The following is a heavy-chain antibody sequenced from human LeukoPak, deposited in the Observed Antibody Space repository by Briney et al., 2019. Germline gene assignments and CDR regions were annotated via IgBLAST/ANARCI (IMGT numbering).Heavy chain of an antibody. CDR2: INHSGST. CDR3: ARVRYSYGTDY. J-gene: IGHJ4*02. Sequence: SETLSLTCAVYGGSFSGYYWSWIRQPPGKGLEWTGEINHSGSTNYNPSLKSRVTISVDKSKSQFSLKLSSVTAADTAVYYCARVRYSYGTDYWGQGTLVTVSS. CDR1: GGSFSGYY. D-gene: IGHD5-18*01. V-gene: IGHV4-34*01.